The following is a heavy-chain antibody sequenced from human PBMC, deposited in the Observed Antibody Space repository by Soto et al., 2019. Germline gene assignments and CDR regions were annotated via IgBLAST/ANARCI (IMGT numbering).Heavy chain of an antibody. D-gene: IGHD7-27*01. CDR1: GFTFSSYA. CDR2: ISGSGCST. V-gene: IGHV3-23*01. Sequence: GGSLRLSCAASGFTFSSYAMSWVRQAPGKGLEWVSAISGSGCSTYYADSVKGRFTISRDNSKNTLYLQMNSLRAEDTAVYYCAKDPGEGPRGYWGQGTLVTVSS. CDR3: AKDPGEGPRGY. J-gene: IGHJ4*02.